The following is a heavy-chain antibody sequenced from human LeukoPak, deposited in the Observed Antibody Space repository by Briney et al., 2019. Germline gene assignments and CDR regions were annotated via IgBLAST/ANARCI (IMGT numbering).Heavy chain of an antibody. CDR1: GFTFSSYG. CDR2: IRYDGSNK. CDR3: AKERYDILTGYYDY. Sequence: GGSLRLSCAASGFTFSSYGMHWVRQAPGKGLEWVAFIRYDGSNKYYADSVKGRFTISRDNSKNTLYLQMNSLRAEDAAVYYCAKERYDILTGYYDYWGQGTLVTVSS. V-gene: IGHV3-30*02. D-gene: IGHD3-9*01. J-gene: IGHJ4*02.